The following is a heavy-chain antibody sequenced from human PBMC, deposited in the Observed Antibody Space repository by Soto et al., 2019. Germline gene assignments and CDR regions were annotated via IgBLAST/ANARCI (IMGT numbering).Heavy chain of an antibody. J-gene: IGHJ6*03. Sequence: GGSLRLSCVVSGFTFSSYNMNWVRQAPGKGLEWVSSISTSSSYIYYADSVKGRFTISRDNAKNPLFLQMNSLRAEDTAVYYCARGDSYGSRSYPYYYYYMDVWGKGTTVTVSS. D-gene: IGHD3-10*01. CDR2: ISTSSSYI. CDR1: GFTFSSYN. CDR3: ARGDSYGSRSYPYYYYYMDV. V-gene: IGHV3-21*01.